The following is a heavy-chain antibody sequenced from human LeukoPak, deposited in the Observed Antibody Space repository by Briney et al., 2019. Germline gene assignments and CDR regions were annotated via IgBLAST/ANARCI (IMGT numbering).Heavy chain of an antibody. CDR3: AREGRSSSPMDY. D-gene: IGHD6-6*01. Sequence: GESLKISCKSSGYTFNTYWIGWVRQMPGKGLEWMGIIYPGDSDTRYSPSFQGQVTISADKSISTAYLQWGSLKASDTAMYYCAREGRSSSPMDYWGQGTLVTVSS. CDR1: GYTFNTYW. CDR2: IYPGDSDT. V-gene: IGHV5-51*01. J-gene: IGHJ4*02.